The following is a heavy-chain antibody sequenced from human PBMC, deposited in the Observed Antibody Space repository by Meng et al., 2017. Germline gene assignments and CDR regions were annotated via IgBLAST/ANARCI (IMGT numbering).Heavy chain of an antibody. J-gene: IGHJ4*02. Sequence: ASVKVSCKASGYTFPDYWLHWVRRAPGQGLEWMGRINPKSGDTHYAQRFQGRVTMTGDTSISTAYMELSSVTAADTAVYYCARVLLLPRTYYYDSSGYYYYFDYWGQGTLVTVSS. CDR3: ARVLLLPRTYYYDSSGYYYYFDY. CDR1: GYTFPDYW. CDR2: INPKSGDT. D-gene: IGHD3-22*01. V-gene: IGHV1-2*06.